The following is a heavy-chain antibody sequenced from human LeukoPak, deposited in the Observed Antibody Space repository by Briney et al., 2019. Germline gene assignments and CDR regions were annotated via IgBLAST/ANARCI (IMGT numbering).Heavy chain of an antibody. J-gene: IGHJ4*02. V-gene: IGHV1-69*13. CDR1: GGTFSSYA. D-gene: IGHD3-10*01. CDR3: ASTVWFGELPVDY. CDR2: IIPIFGTA. Sequence: SVKVSCKASGGTFSSYAISWVRQAPGQGLEWMGGIIPIFGTANYAQKFQGRVTITADESTSTAYMELSSLRSEDTAVYYCASTVWFGELPVDYWGQGTLVTVSS.